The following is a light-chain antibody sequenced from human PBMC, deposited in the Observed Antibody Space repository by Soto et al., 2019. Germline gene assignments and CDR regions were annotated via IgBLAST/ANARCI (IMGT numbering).Light chain of an antibody. CDR3: QQNDNLPRT. CDR2: DAS. V-gene: IGKV1-33*01. Sequence: DIQMTQSPSSLSASVGDRVTITCQASQDISNHSNWFRQIPGKAPNLLISDASYAETGVPSRFSGSGSGTDFTITISGLQPEDIATYYCQQNDNLPRTFGQGTKLEIK. J-gene: IGKJ2*01. CDR1: QDISNH.